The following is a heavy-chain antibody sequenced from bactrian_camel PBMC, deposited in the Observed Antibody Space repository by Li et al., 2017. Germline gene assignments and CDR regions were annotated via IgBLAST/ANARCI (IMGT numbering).Heavy chain of an antibody. J-gene: IGHJ6*01. V-gene: IGHV3-2*01. CDR1: GFTFSSYY. CDR2: IYTGGGST. Sequence: HVQLVESGGGLVQPGGSLRLSCTASGFTFSSYYMSWVRQAPGKGLEWVSSIYTGGGSTYYADSVKGRFTISKDNAKNTVYLQMNNLQSDDTSLHYCATNTVTDGVAEFSFWGQGTQVTVS. D-gene: IGHD2*01. CDR3: ATNTVTDGVAEFSF.